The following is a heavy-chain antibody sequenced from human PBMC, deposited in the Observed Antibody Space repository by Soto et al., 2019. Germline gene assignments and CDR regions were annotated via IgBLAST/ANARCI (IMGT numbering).Heavy chain of an antibody. D-gene: IGHD6-19*01. CDR2: ISSSSSTI. CDR1: GFTFSSYN. V-gene: IGHV3-48*01. CDR3: ARDSYSSGWYGDFDY. J-gene: IGHJ4*02. Sequence: GGSLRLSCAASGFTFSSYNMNWVRQAPGKGLEWVSYISSSSSTISYADSVKGRFTISRDNAKNSLYLQMNSLRAEDTAVYYCARDSYSSGWYGDFDYWGQGTLVTVSS.